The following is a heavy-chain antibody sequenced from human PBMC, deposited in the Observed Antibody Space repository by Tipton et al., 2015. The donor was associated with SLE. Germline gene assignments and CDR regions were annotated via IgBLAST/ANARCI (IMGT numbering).Heavy chain of an antibody. V-gene: IGHV1-18*01. D-gene: IGHD3-10*01. J-gene: IGHJ6*02. CDR3: ASSYYGSGSYYKGVYYYYGMDV. CDR2: ISAYNGNT. CDR1: GHTFTSYG. Sequence: QLVQSGAEVKKPGASVKVSCKASGHTFTSYGISWVRQAPGQGLEWMGWISAYNGNTNYAQKLQGRVTMTTDTSTSTAYMELRSLRSDDTAVYYCASSYYGSGSYYKGVYYYYGMDVWGQGTTVTVSS.